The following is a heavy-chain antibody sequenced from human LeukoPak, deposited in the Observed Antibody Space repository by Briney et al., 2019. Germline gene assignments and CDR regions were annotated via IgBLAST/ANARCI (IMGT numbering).Heavy chain of an antibody. Sequence: ASVKVSCKVSGYTLTELSMHWVRQAPGKGLEWMGGFDPEDGETIYAQKFQGRVTMTEDTSTDTAYMELSSLRSEDTAVYYCATASIVGASAVYFDYWGQGTLVTVSS. CDR2: FDPEDGET. D-gene: IGHD1-26*01. CDR3: ATASIVGASAVYFDY. CDR1: GYTLTELS. V-gene: IGHV1-24*01. J-gene: IGHJ4*02.